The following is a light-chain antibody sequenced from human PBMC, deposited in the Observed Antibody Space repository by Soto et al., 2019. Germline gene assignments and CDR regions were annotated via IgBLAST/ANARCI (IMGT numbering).Light chain of an antibody. J-gene: IGLJ2*01. CDR1: SSNIGSHH. CDR3: AAWGDRLV. Sequence: QSVLRQPPSASGTPGQRVTIPCSGSSSNIGSHHVNWYQHLPGTAPKLLIYRSDQRPSGVPDRFTGSTSGTSASLALSALRSEDEAVYYCAAWGDRLVFGGGTKLTVL. V-gene: IGLV1-47*01. CDR2: RSD.